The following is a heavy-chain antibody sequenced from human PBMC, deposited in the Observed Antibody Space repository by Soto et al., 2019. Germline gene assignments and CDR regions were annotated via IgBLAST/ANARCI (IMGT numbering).Heavy chain of an antibody. CDR1: GYTFTSYG. D-gene: IGHD5-18*01. CDR3: ARDQVAKWAPGSAMVNYYYGMDA. Sequence: QVQLVQSGAEVKKPGASVKVSCKASGYTFTSYGISWMRQAPGQGLEWMGWISVDDGDTNYAQNFQGRVTMSTDTSTSTAYMEMRSLRSDDTAVYYCARDQVAKWAPGSAMVNYYYGMDAWGQGTTVTVSS. J-gene: IGHJ6*02. CDR2: ISVDDGDT. V-gene: IGHV1-18*04.